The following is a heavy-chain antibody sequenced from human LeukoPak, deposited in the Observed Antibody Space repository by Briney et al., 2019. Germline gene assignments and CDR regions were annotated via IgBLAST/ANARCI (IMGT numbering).Heavy chain of an antibody. CDR3: IRDFRSADL. CDR2: ISYDGSTK. J-gene: IGHJ5*02. V-gene: IGHV3-33*05. Sequence: GGSLRLSCAASGFTFSGYGMHWVRQTPGKGLEWVAVISYDGSTKYYADSVKGRFIISRDNSKNTLYLQMNSLSVEDTATYYCIRDFRSADLWGLGTLVTVTS. CDR1: GFTFSGYG.